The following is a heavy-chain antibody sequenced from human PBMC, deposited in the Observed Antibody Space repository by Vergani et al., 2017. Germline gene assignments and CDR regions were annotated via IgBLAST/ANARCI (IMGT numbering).Heavy chain of an antibody. CDR2: IGTYNAKT. Sequence: QVQLVQSGSEVTKPGASVRVSCKTSGYTFNNYGLSWVRQAPGQGLEWMAWIGTYNAKTNYAQKFQDRVTLTTDTYTSTAYMELRSLRSGDTATYYCAGDFGASLCHWGQGTLVTVSS. CDR3: AGDFGASLCH. V-gene: IGHV1-18*01. CDR1: GYTFNNYG. D-gene: IGHD2/OR15-2a*01. J-gene: IGHJ4*02.